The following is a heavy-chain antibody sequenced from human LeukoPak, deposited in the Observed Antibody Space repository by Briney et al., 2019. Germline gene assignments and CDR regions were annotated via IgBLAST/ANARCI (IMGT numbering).Heavy chain of an antibody. V-gene: IGHV4-39*07. CDR1: GGSISSSSYY. Sequence: SETLSLTCTVSGGSISSSSYYWGWIRQPPGKGLEWIGSIYYSGSTYYNPSLKSRVTISVDTSKNQFSLKLSSVTAADTAVYYCARAKDYPNWFDPWGQGTLVTVSS. CDR2: IYYSGST. D-gene: IGHD3-16*01. CDR3: ARAKDYPNWFDP. J-gene: IGHJ5*02.